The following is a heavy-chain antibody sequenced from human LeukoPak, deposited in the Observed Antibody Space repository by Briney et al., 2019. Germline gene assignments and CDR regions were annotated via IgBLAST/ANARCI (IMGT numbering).Heavy chain of an antibody. D-gene: IGHD3-3*01. CDR3: ARDQYVNDFWSGYSYYYYYYMDV. CDR1: GFTFSSYS. J-gene: IGHJ6*03. CDR2: ISSSSSYI. V-gene: IGHV3-21*01. Sequence: GGSLRLSCAASGFTFSSYSMNWVRQAPGKGLEWVSSISSSSSYIYYADSVKGRFTISRDNAKNSLYLQMNSLRAEDTAIYYCARDQYVNDFWSGYSYYYYYYMDVWGKGTTVTVSS.